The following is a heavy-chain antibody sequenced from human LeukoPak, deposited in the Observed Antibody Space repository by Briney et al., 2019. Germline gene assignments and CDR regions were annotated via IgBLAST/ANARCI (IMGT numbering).Heavy chain of an antibody. D-gene: IGHD6-13*01. V-gene: IGHV4-30-2*01. J-gene: IGHJ6*03. CDR1: GGSTSSGGYY. CDR3: ARDREAAAGSGHYYYFYMDV. CDR2: IYHSGST. Sequence: PSETLSLTCTVSGGSTSSGGYYWSWIRQPPGKGLEWIGYIYHSGSTYYNPSLKSRVTISVDRSKNQFSLKLSSVTAADTAVYYCARDREAAAGSGHYYYFYMDVWGKGTTVTVSS.